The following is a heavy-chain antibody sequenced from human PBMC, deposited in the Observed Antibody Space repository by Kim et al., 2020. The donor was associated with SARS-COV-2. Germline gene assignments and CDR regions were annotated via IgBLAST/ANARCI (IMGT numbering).Heavy chain of an antibody. J-gene: IGHJ4*02. Sequence: SETLSLTCAVYGGSFSGYYWSWIRQPPGKGLEWIGEINHSGSTNYNPSLKSRVTISVDTSKNQFSLKLSSVTAADTAVYYCARRRITYNRPFDYWGQGTLVTVSS. V-gene: IGHV4-34*01. CDR1: GGSFSGYY. CDR2: INHSGST. CDR3: ARRRITYNRPFDY. D-gene: IGHD3-10*01.